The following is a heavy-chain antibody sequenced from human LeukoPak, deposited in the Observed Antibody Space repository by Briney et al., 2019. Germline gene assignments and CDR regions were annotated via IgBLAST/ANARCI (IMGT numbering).Heavy chain of an antibody. CDR3: ARGGAAAGKYYFDY. CDR2: IYTSGST. J-gene: IGHJ4*02. CDR1: GGSISSYY. V-gene: IGHV4-4*07. D-gene: IGHD6-13*01. Sequence: SETLSLTCTVSGGSISSYYWSWIRQPAGKGLEWIGRIYTSGSTNYNPSLKSRVTMSVDTSKNQFSLNLRSVTAADTAVYYCARGGAAAGKYYFDYWGQGTLVTVSS.